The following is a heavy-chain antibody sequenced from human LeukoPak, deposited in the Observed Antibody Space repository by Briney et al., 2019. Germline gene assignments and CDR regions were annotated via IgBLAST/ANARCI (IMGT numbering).Heavy chain of an antibody. CDR3: ARFIAAAGTLDY. D-gene: IGHD6-13*01. CDR1: GGSISSYY. V-gene: IGHV4-59*01. CDR2: IYYSGST. Sequence: PSETLSLTCTVSGGSISSYYWSWIRQPPGKGLEWSGYIYYSGSTNYNPSLKSRVTISVDTSKNQFSLKLSSVTAADTAVYYCARFIAAAGTLDYWGQGTLVTVSS. J-gene: IGHJ4*02.